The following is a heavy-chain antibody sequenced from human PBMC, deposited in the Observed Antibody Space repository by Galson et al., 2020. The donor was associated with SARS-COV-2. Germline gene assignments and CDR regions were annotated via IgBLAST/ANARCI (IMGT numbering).Heavy chain of an antibody. CDR2: IWYDGSNK. J-gene: IGHJ6*02. D-gene: IGHD3-22*01. CDR3: AKVNRNSYYYDSSGYYYEYYYYGMDV. CDR1: GFTFSSYG. V-gene: IGHV3-30*02. Sequence: GGSLRLSCAASGFTFSSYGMHWVRQAPGKGLEWVAVIWYDGSNKYYADSVKGRFTISRDNSKNTLYLQMNSLRAEDTAVYYCAKVNRNSYYYDSSGYYYEYYYYGMDVWGQGTTVTVSS.